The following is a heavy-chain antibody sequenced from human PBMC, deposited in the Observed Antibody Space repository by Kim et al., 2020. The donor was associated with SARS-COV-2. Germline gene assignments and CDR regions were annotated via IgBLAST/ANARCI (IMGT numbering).Heavy chain of an antibody. V-gene: IGHV1-18*01. CDR2: SSAYNGNT. D-gene: IGHD3-10*01. CDR1: GYTFTSYG. CDR3: ARIVNYYGSGSLSLGY. Sequence: ASVKVSCKASGYTFTSYGISWVRQAPGQGLEWMGWSSAYNGNTNYAQKLQGRVTMTTDTSTSTAYMELRSLRSDDTAVYYCARIVNYYGSGSLSLGYWGQGTLVTVSS. J-gene: IGHJ4*02.